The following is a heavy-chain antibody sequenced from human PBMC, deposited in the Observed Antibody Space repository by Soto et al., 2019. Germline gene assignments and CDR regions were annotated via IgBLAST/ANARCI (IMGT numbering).Heavy chain of an antibody. CDR3: ARTPRGQWELPYYYYGMDV. D-gene: IGHD1-26*01. V-gene: IGHV3-30-3*01. CDR2: ISYDGSNK. J-gene: IGHJ6*02. CDR1: GFTFSSYA. Sequence: QVQLVESGGGVVQPGRSLRLSCAASGFTFSSYAMHWVRQAPGKGLEWVAVISYDGSNKYYADSVKGRFTISRDNSKNXVSXQMNSLRAEDTAVYYCARTPRGQWELPYYYYGMDVWGQGTTVTVSS.